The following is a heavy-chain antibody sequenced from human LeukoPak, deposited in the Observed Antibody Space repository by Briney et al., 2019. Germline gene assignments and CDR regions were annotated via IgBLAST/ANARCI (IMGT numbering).Heavy chain of an antibody. CDR2: IYYSGST. V-gene: IGHV4-39*01. J-gene: IGHJ3*02. Sequence: SETLSLTCSVSGGSISSSTFYWGWIRQPPGKGLEWIANIYYSGSTYYNPSLKSRVTMSVDTSKNQFSLRLNSVTAADTAVYYCARIMIGYDSSDILINDAFDIWGQGTIVTVSS. CDR3: ARIMIGYDSSDILINDAFDI. CDR1: GGSISSSTFY. D-gene: IGHD3-22*01.